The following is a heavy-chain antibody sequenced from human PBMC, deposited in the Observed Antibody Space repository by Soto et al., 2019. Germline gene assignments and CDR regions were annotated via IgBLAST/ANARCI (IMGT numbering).Heavy chain of an antibody. D-gene: IGHD3-3*01. CDR2: IIPIFGTA. V-gene: IGHV1-69*13. J-gene: IGHJ6*02. CDR3: AREFRKGVFWSGTYGMDV. Sequence: SVKVSCKASGGTFSSYAISWVRQAPGQGLEWMGGIIPIFGTANYAQKFQGRVTITADESTSTAYMELSSLRSEDTAVYYCAREFRKGVFWSGTYGMDVWGQGTTVTVSS. CDR1: GGTFSSYA.